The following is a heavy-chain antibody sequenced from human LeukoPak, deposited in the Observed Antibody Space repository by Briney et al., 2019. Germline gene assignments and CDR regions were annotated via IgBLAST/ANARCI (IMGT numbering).Heavy chain of an antibody. CDR1: GFTFSSYS. CDR3: ARDFMIAAVFDY. D-gene: IGHD6-13*01. J-gene: IGHJ4*02. V-gene: IGHV3-21*01. Sequence: LRLSCAASGFTFSSYSMNWVRQAPGKGLEWVSSISSSSSYIYYADSVKGRFTISRDNAKNSVYLQLNSLRAEDTAVYYCARDFMIAAVFDYWGQGTLVTVSS. CDR2: ISSSSSYI.